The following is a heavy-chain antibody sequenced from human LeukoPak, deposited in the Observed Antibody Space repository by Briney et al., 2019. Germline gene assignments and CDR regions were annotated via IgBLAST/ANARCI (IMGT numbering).Heavy chain of an antibody. CDR3: ARGAYGDK. J-gene: IGHJ4*02. V-gene: IGHV1-18*01. CDR1: GYTLTSYG. Sequence: GASVKVSCEASGYTLTSYGINLMRPAPGQGLEWMGWISTQSGNTNYAQKVQGRLTLTTYRSTNTAYMELRSLRSDDTAVYYCARGAYGDKWGQGTMVTVSS. D-gene: IGHD4-17*01. CDR2: ISTQSGNT.